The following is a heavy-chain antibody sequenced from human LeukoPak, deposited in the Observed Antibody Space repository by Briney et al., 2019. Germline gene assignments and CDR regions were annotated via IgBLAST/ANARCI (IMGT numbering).Heavy chain of an antibody. Sequence: GGSLRLSCAASGFTFSSYGMHWVRQAPGKGLEWVAVISYDGSNKYYADSVKGRFTISRDNSKNTLYLQMNSLRAEDTAVYYCATTAGRTGGNSWGQGALVTVSS. CDR3: ATTAGRTGGNS. CDR1: GFTFSSYG. CDR2: ISYDGSNK. V-gene: IGHV3-30*03. D-gene: IGHD3-16*01. J-gene: IGHJ4*02.